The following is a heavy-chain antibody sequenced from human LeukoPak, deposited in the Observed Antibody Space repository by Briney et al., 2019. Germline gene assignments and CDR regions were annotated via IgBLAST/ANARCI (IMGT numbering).Heavy chain of an antibody. V-gene: IGHV4-34*01. Sequence: SETLSLTCAVYGGSFSGYYWSWIRQPPGKGLEWSGEINHSGSTNYNPSLKSRVTISVDTSKNQFSLKLSSVTAADTAVYYCARGPNPIRYFDWLLKYWGQGTLVTVSS. CDR3: ARGPNPIRYFDWLLKY. CDR1: GGSFSGYY. D-gene: IGHD3-9*01. CDR2: INHSGST. J-gene: IGHJ4*02.